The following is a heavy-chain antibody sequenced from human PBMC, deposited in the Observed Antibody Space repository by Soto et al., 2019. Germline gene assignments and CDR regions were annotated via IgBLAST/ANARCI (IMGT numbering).Heavy chain of an antibody. CDR3: ARSPSGYSSTFDY. J-gene: IGHJ4*02. V-gene: IGHV4-59*01. Sequence: QVQLQESGPGLVKPSETLSLTCTVSGGSISSYYWSWIRQPPGKGLEWIGYIYSSGSTNYNPSLTSRVTISVDTSKNQFSLKLTSVTAADTAAYYCARSPSGYSSTFDYWGQGTLVTVSS. CDR2: IYSSGST. CDR1: GGSISSYY. D-gene: IGHD5-18*01.